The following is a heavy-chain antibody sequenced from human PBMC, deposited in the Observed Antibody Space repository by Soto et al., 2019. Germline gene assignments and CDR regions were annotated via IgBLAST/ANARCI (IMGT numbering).Heavy chain of an antibody. CDR1: GDSISSSHW. V-gene: IGHV4-4*02. CDR2: ISHSGTA. J-gene: IGHJ3*01. CDR3: ARVVLSITRGAFDA. D-gene: IGHD1-20*01. Sequence: QVHLQESGPGLVKPSWTLSLTCAVSGDSISSSHWWTWVRQSPGKGLEYIGEISHSGTANSNPSLKSRVTLSVDKSKNHFSLTLTSVTAADTAVYYCARVVLSITRGAFDAWGQGTPVTVSP.